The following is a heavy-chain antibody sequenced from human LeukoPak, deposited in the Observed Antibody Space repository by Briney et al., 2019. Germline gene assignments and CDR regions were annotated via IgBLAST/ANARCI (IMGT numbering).Heavy chain of an antibody. D-gene: IGHD2-8*01. CDR3: ARLKYCTNGVCYAGFDY. V-gene: IGHV1/OR15-1*01. J-gene: IGHJ4*02. CDR1: GYIFTDYY. CDR2: INPNSGGT. Sequence: ASVKVSCKASGYIFTDYYMHWVRQAPGQELGWMGRINPNSGGTNYAPKFQGRVTMTRDTSISTAYTELSSLRSEDTAVYYCARLKYCTNGVCYAGFDYWGQGTLVTVSS.